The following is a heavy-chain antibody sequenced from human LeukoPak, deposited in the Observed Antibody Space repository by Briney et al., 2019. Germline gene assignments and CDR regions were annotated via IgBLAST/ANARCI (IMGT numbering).Heavy chain of an antibody. CDR1: GGTFSSYA. V-gene: IGHV1-69*13. CDR3: ARVGASYYDFWSGYYPHYYYYYYMDV. CDR2: IIPIFGTA. D-gene: IGHD3-3*01. Sequence: SVKVSCKASGGTFSSYAISWVRQAPGQGLEWMGGIIPIFGTANYAQKFQGRGTITADESTSTAYMELSSLRSEDTAVYYCARVGASYYDFWSGYYPHYYYYYYMDVWGKGTTVTVSS. J-gene: IGHJ6*03.